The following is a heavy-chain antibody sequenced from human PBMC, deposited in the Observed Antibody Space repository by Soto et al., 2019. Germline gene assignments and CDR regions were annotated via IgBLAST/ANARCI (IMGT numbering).Heavy chain of an antibody. J-gene: IGHJ3*02. CDR1: GFTFSSYA. CDR3: AGGGDYYYGSGSYACDAFDI. CDR2: ISSNGGST. D-gene: IGHD3-10*01. Sequence: GGSLRLSCAASGFTFSSYAMHWVRQAPGKGLEYVSAISSNGGSTYYADSVKGRFTTSRDNSKNTLYLQMGSLRAEDMAVYYCAGGGDYYYGSGSYACDAFDIWGQGTMVTVSS. V-gene: IGHV3-64*02.